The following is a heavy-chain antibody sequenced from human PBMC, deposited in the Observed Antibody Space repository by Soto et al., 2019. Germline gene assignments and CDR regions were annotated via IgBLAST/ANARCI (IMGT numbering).Heavy chain of an antibody. CDR2: ISSSSSYI. V-gene: IGHV3-21*01. CDR1: GFTFSSYS. Sequence: EVQLVESGGGLVKPGGSLRLSCAASGFTFSSYSMNWVRQAPGKGLEWVSSISSSSSYIYYADSVKGRFTISRDNAKNSLYLQMNSLRAEDTAVYYCARRRILAAAAHGGYYYYGMDVWGQGTTVTVSS. CDR3: ARRRILAAAAHGGYYYYGMDV. J-gene: IGHJ6*02. D-gene: IGHD6-13*01.